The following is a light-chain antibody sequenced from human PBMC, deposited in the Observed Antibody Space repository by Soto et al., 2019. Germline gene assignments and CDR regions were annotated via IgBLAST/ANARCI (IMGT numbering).Light chain of an antibody. CDR2: LGS. Sequence: DVVMTQSPLSLPVTPGEPASISCNSSQRLLHSNGYNYLDWYRQRPGQSPQLLIYLGSNRASGVPDRFSGSGSGTHFTLKINRVEAEDVGVYYCMQALQSPRTFGQGTKLEIK. CDR3: MQALQSPRT. J-gene: IGKJ2*01. CDR1: QRLLHSNGYNY. V-gene: IGKV2-28*01.